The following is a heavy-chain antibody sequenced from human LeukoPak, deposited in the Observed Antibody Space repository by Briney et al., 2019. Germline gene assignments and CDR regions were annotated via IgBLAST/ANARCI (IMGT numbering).Heavy chain of an antibody. CDR3: ASGEWNDLVDY. D-gene: IGHD1-1*01. J-gene: IGHJ4*02. V-gene: IGHV4-39*01. Sequence: SETLSITCTVSGGTISSSSYYWGWIRQPPRKGLEWIGSIYYSGSTYYNPSLKSRLTISVDTSKNQFSLKLSSVTAADTAVYYCASGEWNDLVDYWGQGTLVTVSS. CDR1: GGTISSSSYY. CDR2: IYYSGST.